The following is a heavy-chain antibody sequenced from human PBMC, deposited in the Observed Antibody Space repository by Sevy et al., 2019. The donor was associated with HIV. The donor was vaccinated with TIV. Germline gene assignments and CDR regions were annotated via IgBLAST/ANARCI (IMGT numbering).Heavy chain of an antibody. CDR3: ARGPLFSREYCGGSACPTIDY. CDR2: VSQSGSA. CDR1: GVSFSDYY. D-gene: IGHD2-21*01. Sequence: SETLSLTCGVSGVSFSDYYWAWIRQSPGKGLEWIGEVSQSGSANYNPSLRSRVIMSLDTSNNHFSLELTSMTAADTAVYYCARGPLFSREYCGGSACPTIDYWSQGTLVTVSS. J-gene: IGHJ4*02. V-gene: IGHV4-34*01.